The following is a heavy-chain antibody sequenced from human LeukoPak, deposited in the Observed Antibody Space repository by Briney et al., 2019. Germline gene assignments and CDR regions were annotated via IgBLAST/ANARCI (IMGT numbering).Heavy chain of an antibody. CDR2: ISSSGSTI. Sequence: GGSLRLSCAASGFTFSDYYMSWIRQAPGKGLEWVSYISSSGSTIYYADSVKGRFTISRDNSKNTLYLQMNSLRVEDTAVYYCARMGGSYYNREIDYWGQGTLVTVSS. J-gene: IGHJ4*02. D-gene: IGHD1-26*01. CDR3: ARMGGSYYNREIDY. V-gene: IGHV3-11*04. CDR1: GFTFSDYY.